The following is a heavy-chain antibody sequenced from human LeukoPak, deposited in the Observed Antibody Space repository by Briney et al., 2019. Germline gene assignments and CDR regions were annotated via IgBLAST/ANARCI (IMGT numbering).Heavy chain of an antibody. V-gene: IGHV3-7*01. J-gene: IGHJ4*02. CDR2: IKKDGGET. D-gene: IGHD5-24*01. Sequence: GGSLRLSCAASGFTFSSCWMNWIRQAPGKGLERVANIKKDGGETYYMESVKGRFTISRDNARNSLYLQMNSLTVEDTAVYYCARDMGWQQFDQWGQGTLVTVSS. CDR1: GFTFSSCW. CDR3: ARDMGWQQFDQ.